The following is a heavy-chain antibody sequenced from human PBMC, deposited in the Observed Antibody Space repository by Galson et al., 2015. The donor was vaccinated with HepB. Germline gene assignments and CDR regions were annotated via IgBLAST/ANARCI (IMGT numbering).Heavy chain of an antibody. D-gene: IGHD6-19*01. CDR3: AKDFVAVAGEDY. J-gene: IGHJ4*02. CDR1: GFTFSSYV. CDR2: IWYDGSNK. Sequence: LRRLSCAASGFTFSSYVMHWVRQAPGKGLEWVAVIWYDGSNKYYADSVKGRFTISRDNSKNTLYLQMNSQRAEDTAVYYCAKDFVAVAGEDYWGQGALVTVSS. V-gene: IGHV3-33*06.